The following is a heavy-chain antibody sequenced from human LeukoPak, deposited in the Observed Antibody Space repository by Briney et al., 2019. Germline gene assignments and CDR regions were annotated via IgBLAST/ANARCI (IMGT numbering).Heavy chain of an antibody. Sequence: ASVKVSCKASGYTFTGYYMHWVRQAPGQGLEWMGWINPNSGGTNYAQKFQGRVTMTRDTSISTAYMELSRLRSDDTAVYYCAASGYCSSTSCSIYYYYYGMDVWGQGTTVTVSS. J-gene: IGHJ6*02. CDR1: GYTFTGYY. CDR2: INPNSGGT. CDR3: AASGYCSSTSCSIYYYYYGMDV. D-gene: IGHD2-2*01. V-gene: IGHV1-2*02.